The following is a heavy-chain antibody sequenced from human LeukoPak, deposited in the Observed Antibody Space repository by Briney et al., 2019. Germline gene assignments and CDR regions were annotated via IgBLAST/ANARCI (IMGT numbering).Heavy chain of an antibody. CDR2: ISGSGGST. D-gene: IGHD3-22*01. Sequence: GGSLRLSCAASGFTFSSYAISWVRQAPGKGLEWVSAISGSGGSTYYADSVKGRFTISRDNSKNTLYLQMNSLRAEDTAVYYCAKAQDYYDSSADNPGYWGQGTLVTVSS. V-gene: IGHV3-23*01. CDR1: GFTFSSYA. CDR3: AKAQDYYDSSADNPGY. J-gene: IGHJ4*02.